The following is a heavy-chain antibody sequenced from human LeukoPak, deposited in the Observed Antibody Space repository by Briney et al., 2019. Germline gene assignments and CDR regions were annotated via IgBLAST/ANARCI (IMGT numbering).Heavy chain of an antibody. Sequence: PGGSLRLSCAASGFTFSSYSMNWVRQAPGKGLEWVSAISGSGGSTYYADSVKDRFTISRDNSKNTLYLQMNSLRAEDTAVYYCAKGKGGSSWYRDYFDYWGQGTLVTVSS. CDR3: AKGKGGSSWYRDYFDY. D-gene: IGHD6-13*01. J-gene: IGHJ4*02. CDR1: GFTFSSYS. CDR2: ISGSGGST. V-gene: IGHV3-23*01.